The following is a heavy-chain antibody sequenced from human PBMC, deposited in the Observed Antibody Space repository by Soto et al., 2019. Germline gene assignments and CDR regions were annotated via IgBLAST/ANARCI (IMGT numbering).Heavy chain of an antibody. Sequence: SETLSLTCAVYGGSFSGYYWSWIRQPPGKGLEWIGEINHSGSTNYSPSLKSRVTISVDTSKNQFSLKLSSVTAADTAVYYCARGRRGQLRLVWFDPWGQGTLVTVSS. D-gene: IGHD2-2*01. CDR2: INHSGST. V-gene: IGHV4-34*01. CDR3: ARGRRGQLRLVWFDP. J-gene: IGHJ5*02. CDR1: GGSFSGYY.